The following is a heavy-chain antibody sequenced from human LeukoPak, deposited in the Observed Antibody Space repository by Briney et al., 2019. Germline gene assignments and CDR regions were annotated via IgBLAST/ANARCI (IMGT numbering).Heavy chain of an antibody. CDR3: AKIVVDPNYYYYGMDV. V-gene: IGHV3-23*01. CDR2: ISSSGGST. CDR1: GFTFSSYV. D-gene: IGHD3-22*01. Sequence: PGGSLRLSCAASGFTFSSYVMSWVRQAPGKGLEWVSIISSSGGSTSYADSVKGRFTISRDNSNNTLYLQMNSLRAGDTAIYYCAKIVVDPNYYYYGMDVWAKGPRSPSP. J-gene: IGHJ6*02.